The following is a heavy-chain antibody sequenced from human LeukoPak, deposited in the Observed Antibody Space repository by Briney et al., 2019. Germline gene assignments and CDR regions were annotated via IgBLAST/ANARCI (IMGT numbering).Heavy chain of an antibody. CDR3: ARDRSAQDAFDI. J-gene: IGHJ3*02. D-gene: IGHD2-15*01. Sequence: ASVKVSCKASGYTFTSYDINWVRQATGQGLEWMGWMNPNSGNTGYAQKFQGRVTMTRNTSISTAYMELSSLRSEDTAVYYCARDRSAQDAFDIWGQGTMVTVSS. CDR2: MNPNSGNT. CDR1: GYTFTSYD. V-gene: IGHV1-8*01.